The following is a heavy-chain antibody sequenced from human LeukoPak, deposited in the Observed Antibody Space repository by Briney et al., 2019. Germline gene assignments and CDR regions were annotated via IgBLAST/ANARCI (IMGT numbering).Heavy chain of an antibody. CDR1: GLSFSSYSMN. D-gene: IGHD4-17*01. CDR3: ASYGDYEWYFDY. Sequence: GSLRLSCAASGLSFSSYSMNWVRQAPGKGLEWIGSIYYSGSTYYNPSLKSRVTISVDTSKNQFSLKLSSVTAADTAVYYCASYGDYEWYFDYWGQGTLVTVSS. V-gene: IGHV4-39*01. J-gene: IGHJ4*02. CDR2: IYYSGST.